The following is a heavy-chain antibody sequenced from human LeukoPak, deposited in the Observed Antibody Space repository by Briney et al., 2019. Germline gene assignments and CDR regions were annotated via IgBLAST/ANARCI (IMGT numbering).Heavy chain of an antibody. J-gene: IGHJ6*02. CDR1: GYSFTTYW. CDR3: ARDSGFRDYYYGMDV. Sequence: SGESLQISCKGSGYSFTTYWIGWVRQLPGKGLEWMGRIDPSDSYTNYSPSFQGHVTISADKSISTAYLQWSSLKASDTAMYYCARDSGFRDYYYGMDVWGQGTTVTVSS. D-gene: IGHD2-15*01. CDR2: IDPSDSYT. V-gene: IGHV5-10-1*01.